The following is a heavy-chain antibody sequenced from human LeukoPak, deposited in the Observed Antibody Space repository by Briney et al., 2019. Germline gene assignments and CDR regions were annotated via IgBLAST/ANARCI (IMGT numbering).Heavy chain of an antibody. J-gene: IGHJ4*02. CDR3: ARSRWLDAFDY. CDR2: INSDGSTT. CDR1: GFAFRNYW. Sequence: GGSLRLSCVASGFAFRNYWMHWVRQAPGKGLVWVSRINSDGSTTNYADSVKGRFTISRDNAKNTLYLQMNSLRADDTAVYYCARSRWLDAFDYWGQGTLVTVSS. D-gene: IGHD6-19*01. V-gene: IGHV3-74*01.